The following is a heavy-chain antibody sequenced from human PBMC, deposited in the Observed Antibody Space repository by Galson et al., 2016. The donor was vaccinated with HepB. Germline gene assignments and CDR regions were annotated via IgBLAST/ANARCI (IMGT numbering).Heavy chain of an antibody. J-gene: IGHJ4*02. D-gene: IGHD2-2*01. Sequence: SVKVSCKASGDTFSNYAITWVRQAPGQGLEWMGRIIPFLGIAKYAQRFQDRVTITADKSTSTVFMEVNSLRSEDTAVYYRARVDCSGNACYLNYWGQGTLVIVSS. CDR2: IIPFLGIA. V-gene: IGHV1-69*04. CDR1: GDTFSNYA. CDR3: ARVDCSGNACYLNY.